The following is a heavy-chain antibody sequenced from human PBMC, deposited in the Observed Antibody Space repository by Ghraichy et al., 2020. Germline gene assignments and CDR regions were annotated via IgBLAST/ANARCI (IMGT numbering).Heavy chain of an antibody. V-gene: IGHV1-69*13. CDR1: GGTFSSYA. CDR3: GIEMRGFGELLSSTYYYYGMDV. D-gene: IGHD3-10*01. Sequence: SVKVSCKASGGTFSSYAISWVRQAPGQGLEWMGGIIPIFGTANYAQKFQCSVTITADESTSTAYMELSSLRSEDTAVYYWGIEMRGFGELLSSTYYYYGMDVWGQGTTVTVSS. J-gene: IGHJ6*02. CDR2: IIPIFGTA.